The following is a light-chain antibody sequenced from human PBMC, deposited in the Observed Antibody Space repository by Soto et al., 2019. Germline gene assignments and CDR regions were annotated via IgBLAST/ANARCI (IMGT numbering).Light chain of an antibody. CDR3: LQDYSYPRS. J-gene: IGKJ1*01. CDR2: GAS. Sequence: EFVLTHSPGTLSLSPGERDTLSFRASQTVRNNYLAWYQQKRGQAPRLLMYGASSRATGIPERFSGGGSGTDFTLTISSLQPEDFETYYCLQDYSYPRSFGQGAKVDIK. CDR1: QTVRNNY. V-gene: IGKV3-20*01.